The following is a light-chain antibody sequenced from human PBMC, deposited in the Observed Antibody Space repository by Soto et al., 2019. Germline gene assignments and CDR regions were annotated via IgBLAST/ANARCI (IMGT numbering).Light chain of an antibody. V-gene: IGKV1-5*01. CDR3: QQYNFWPLT. Sequence: DIQMTQSPSTLSASVGDRVTITCRASQSVSSWLAWYQQKPGKAPKLLIYDASNLESGVPSRFSGSGSGTEFTLTISNLQPDDFAVYYCQQYNFWPLTFGGGTKVEIK. CDR2: DAS. CDR1: QSVSSW. J-gene: IGKJ4*01.